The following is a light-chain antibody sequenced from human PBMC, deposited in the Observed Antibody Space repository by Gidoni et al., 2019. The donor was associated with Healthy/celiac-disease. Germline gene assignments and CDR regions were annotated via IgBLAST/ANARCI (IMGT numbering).Light chain of an antibody. J-gene: IGLJ3*02. Sequence: QSVLTQPPSASGPPGQRVTISCSGSSSNIGSNTVNWYQQLPGTAPKLLIYSNNPRPSGVPARFSGSKSGTSASLAISGLQSEDEADYYCAAWDDSLNGPVFGGGTKLTVL. CDR1: SSNIGSNT. CDR2: SNN. V-gene: IGLV1-44*01. CDR3: AAWDDSLNGPV.